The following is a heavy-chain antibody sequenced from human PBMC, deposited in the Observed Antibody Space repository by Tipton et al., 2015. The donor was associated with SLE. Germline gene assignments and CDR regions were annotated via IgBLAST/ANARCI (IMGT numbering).Heavy chain of an antibody. J-gene: IGHJ4*02. Sequence: SLRLSCTASGFTFGAYAMSWVRQAPGKGLEWVGFIRSKTFGATAHYAASVKGRFTISRDDSENIAYLQMNSLRTDDTAVYYCITYSSSWPTFDYWGQGTLVTVSS. D-gene: IGHD6-13*01. V-gene: IGHV3-49*04. CDR3: ITYSSSWPTFDY. CDR1: GFTFGAYA. CDR2: IRSKTFGATA.